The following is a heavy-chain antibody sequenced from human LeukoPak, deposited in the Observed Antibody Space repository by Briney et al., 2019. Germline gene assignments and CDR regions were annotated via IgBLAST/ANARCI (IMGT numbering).Heavy chain of an antibody. V-gene: IGHV3-53*01. D-gene: IGHD4-17*01. CDR3: ARETSYGDYEGGQVY. CDR1: GFTVSDNY. J-gene: IGHJ4*02. CDR2: IYSGGTT. Sequence: GGSLRLSCAASGFTVSDNYMSWVRQAPGKGLEWVSVIYSGGTTYSADSVKGRFTISRDNSKNTLYLQMNSLRAEDTAVYYCARETSYGDYEGGQVYWGQGTLVTVSS.